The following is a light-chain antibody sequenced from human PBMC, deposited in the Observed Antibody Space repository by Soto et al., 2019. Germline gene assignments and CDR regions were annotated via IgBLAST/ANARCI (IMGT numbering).Light chain of an antibody. V-gene: IGLV1-40*01. CDR3: QSYNSSLSGSV. Sequence: QSVLTQPPSVSGAPGQRVTISCTGSSSNIGAGYGIHWYQQLPGTAPKLLIYVNNNRPSGVPDRFSGSKSGTSASLAITGLQADAEAYYYCQSYNSSLSGSVFGGGTKLPVL. CDR2: VNN. CDR1: SSNIGAGYG. J-gene: IGLJ3*02.